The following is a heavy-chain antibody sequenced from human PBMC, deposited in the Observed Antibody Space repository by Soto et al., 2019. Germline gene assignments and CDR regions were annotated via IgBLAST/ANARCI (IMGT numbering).Heavy chain of an antibody. Sequence: GGSLSLSCAASGFTFSSYGMHWVRQAPGKGLEWVAVIWYDGSNKYYADSVKGRFTISRDNSKNTLYLQMNSLRAEDTAVYYCARDDRGYGDYGAYYYYYMDVWGKGTTVTVSS. CDR2: IWYDGSNK. J-gene: IGHJ6*03. CDR1: GFTFSSYG. V-gene: IGHV3-33*01. CDR3: ARDDRGYGDYGAYYYYYMDV. D-gene: IGHD4-17*01.